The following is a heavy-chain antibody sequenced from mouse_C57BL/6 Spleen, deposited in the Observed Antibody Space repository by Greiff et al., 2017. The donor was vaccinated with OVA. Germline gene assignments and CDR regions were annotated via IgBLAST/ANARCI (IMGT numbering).Heavy chain of an antibody. CDR1: GYSITSGYY. J-gene: IGHJ2*01. Sequence: VQLKESGPGLVKPSQSLSLTCSVTGYSITSGYYWNWIRQFPGNKLEWMGYISYDGSNNYNPSLKNRISITRDTSKNQFFLKLNSVTTEDTATYYCARAGGGYYFDYWGKGTTLTVSS. CDR3: ARAGGGYYFDY. V-gene: IGHV3-6*01. CDR2: ISYDGSN.